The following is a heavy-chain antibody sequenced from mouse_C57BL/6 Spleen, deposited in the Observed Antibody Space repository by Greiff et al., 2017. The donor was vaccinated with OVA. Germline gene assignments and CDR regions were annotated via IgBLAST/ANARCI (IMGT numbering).Heavy chain of an antibody. J-gene: IGHJ3*01. CDR2: IAPEDGDT. D-gene: IGHD2-4*01. Sequence: EVQLHQSGAELVKPGASVKLSCTASGFNIKDYYMHWVKQRTEQGLEWIGRIAPEDGDTKYAPKFQGKATITADTSSNTAYLQLSSLTSEDTAVYYCARSGDYDFFAYWGQGTLVTVSA. CDR3: ARSGDYDFFAY. V-gene: IGHV14-2*01. CDR1: GFNIKDYY.